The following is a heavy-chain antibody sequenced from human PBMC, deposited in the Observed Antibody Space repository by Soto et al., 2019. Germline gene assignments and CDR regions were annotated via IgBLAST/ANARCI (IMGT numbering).Heavy chain of an antibody. J-gene: IGHJ6*02. CDR1: GFTFSNYT. CDR3: ARDPKVAGTNSFYYYGMDV. V-gene: IGHV3-21*01. Sequence: EVQLVESGGGLVKPGGSLTLSCAASGFTFSNYTMNWVRQAPGKGLEWVSSISRSSRNIYYADSVKGRFTISRDNAKNALYLHMNSLRAGDTAVYYCARDPKVAGTNSFYYYGMDVWVQGTTVTVSS. D-gene: IGHD6-19*01. CDR2: ISRSSRNI.